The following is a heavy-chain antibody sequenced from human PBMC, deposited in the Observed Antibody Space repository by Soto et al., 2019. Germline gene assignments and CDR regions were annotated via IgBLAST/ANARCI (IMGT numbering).Heavy chain of an antibody. CDR2: MNPNSGNT. D-gene: IGHD2-15*01. Sequence: QVQLVQSGAEVKKPGASVKVSCKASGYTFTSYDINWVRQATGQGLEWMGWMNPNSGNTGYAQKFQGRVTMTRNTSISTAYRELSSLRSEDTAVYYCARGLGYCSGGSCYSRAWFDPWGQGTLVTVSS. J-gene: IGHJ5*02. CDR1: GYTFTSYD. CDR3: ARGLGYCSGGSCYSRAWFDP. V-gene: IGHV1-8*01.